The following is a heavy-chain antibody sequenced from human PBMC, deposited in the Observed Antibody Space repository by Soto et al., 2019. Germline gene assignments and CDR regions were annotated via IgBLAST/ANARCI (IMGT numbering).Heavy chain of an antibody. J-gene: IGHJ6*02. V-gene: IGHV3-33*01. CDR1: GFTFNYSG. CDR3: ARVDCTGGSCRPYYYYDMDV. D-gene: IGHD2-15*01. CDR2: IRYDGRNK. Sequence: GGSLRLSCAASGFTFNYSGMKWVSQVPSKGREWVVVIRYDGRNKYYADSVEGRLTISRDNSKTTLYPQMNSLGAEDTAVYYCARVDCTGGSCRPYYYYDMDVWGQGTTVTVSS.